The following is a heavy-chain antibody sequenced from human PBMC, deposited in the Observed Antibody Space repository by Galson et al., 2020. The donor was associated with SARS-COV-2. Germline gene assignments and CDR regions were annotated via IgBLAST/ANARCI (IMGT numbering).Heavy chain of an antibody. D-gene: IGHD2-2*02. CDR2: ISYHGSNK. V-gene: IGHV3-30-3*01. CDR3: ARDLDCSSTSWYTDSLFDY. J-gene: IGHJ4*02. Sequence: GESLKISCAASGFTFSSYAMHLVRQAPGNGLESVAVISYHGSNKYSAHSVKGRFTISSDNSKNTLYLQMNSLRAEDTAVYYCARDLDCSSTSWYTDSLFDYWGKGTLVTVSS. CDR1: GFTFSSYA.